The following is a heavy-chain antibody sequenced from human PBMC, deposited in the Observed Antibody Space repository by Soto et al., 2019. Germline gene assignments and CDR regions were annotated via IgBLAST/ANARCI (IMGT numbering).Heavy chain of an antibody. CDR3: ARGGLDYYDSSGPADAFDI. CDR2: ISSSGSTI. D-gene: IGHD3-22*01. J-gene: IGHJ3*02. Sequence: PGGSLRLSCAASGFTFSDYYMSWIRQAPGKGLEWVSYISSSGSTIYYADSVKGRFTISRDNAKNSLYLQMNSLGAEDTAVYYCARGGLDYYDSSGPADAFDIWGQGTMVTVSS. V-gene: IGHV3-11*01. CDR1: GFTFSDYY.